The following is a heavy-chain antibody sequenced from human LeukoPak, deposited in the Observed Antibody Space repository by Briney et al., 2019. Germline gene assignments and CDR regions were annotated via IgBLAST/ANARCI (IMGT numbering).Heavy chain of an antibody. CDR1: GGSINAFY. Sequence: SETLSLTCTVSGGSINAFYWTWIRQPPGKGLEWIGYIYYSGSTNYNPSLKSRVTISVDTSKNQFSLKLSSVTAADTAVYYCARAWGYCSSSSCYGTYYYGMDVWGQGTTVTVSS. J-gene: IGHJ6*02. V-gene: IGHV4-59*01. CDR3: ARAWGYCSSSSCYGTYYYGMDV. D-gene: IGHD2-2*01. CDR2: IYYSGST.